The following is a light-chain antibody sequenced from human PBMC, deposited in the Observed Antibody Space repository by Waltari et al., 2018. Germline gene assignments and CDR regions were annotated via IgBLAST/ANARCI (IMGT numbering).Light chain of an antibody. CDR1: QSIRSY. J-gene: IGKJ4*01. CDR2: DAS. CDR3: QQSYSTPLT. V-gene: IGKV1-39*01. Sequence: DIQMTQSPSSLSASVGDSVTITCRASQSIRSYLNSYQQKPGKAPKLLIYDASNLQSGVPSRFSGSGSGTDFTLTISRLQAEDFATYFCQQSYSTPLTFGGGAKVEIK.